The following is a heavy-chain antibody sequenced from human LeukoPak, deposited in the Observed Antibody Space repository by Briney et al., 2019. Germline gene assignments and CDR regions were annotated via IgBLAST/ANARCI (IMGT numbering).Heavy chain of an antibody. V-gene: IGHV3-23*01. CDR3: TTDLYYYYDSSGSPY. CDR2: ISGSGGST. J-gene: IGHJ4*02. Sequence: GGSLRLSCAASGFTFSSYAMSWVRQAPGKGLEWVSAISGSGGSTYYADSVKGRFTISRDNSKNTLYLQMNSLRAEDTAVYYCTTDLYYYYDSSGSPYWGQGTLVTVSS. CDR1: GFTFSSYA. D-gene: IGHD3-22*01.